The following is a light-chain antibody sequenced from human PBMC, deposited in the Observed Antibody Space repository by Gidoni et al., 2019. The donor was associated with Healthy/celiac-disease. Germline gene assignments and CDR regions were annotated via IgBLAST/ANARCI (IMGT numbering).Light chain of an antibody. CDR1: SSNIGAGYD. Sequence: QSVLTQPPSVSGAPGQRVTISCTGSSSNIGAGYDVHWYQQRPGTAPKLLIYGNSNRPSGVPDRFSGSKSGTSASLAITGLQAEDEADYYCQSYDSSLRGVFGTGTKVTVL. J-gene: IGLJ1*01. CDR3: QSYDSSLRGV. CDR2: GNS. V-gene: IGLV1-40*01.